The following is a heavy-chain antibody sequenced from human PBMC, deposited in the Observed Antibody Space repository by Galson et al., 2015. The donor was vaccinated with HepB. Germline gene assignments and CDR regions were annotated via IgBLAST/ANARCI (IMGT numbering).Heavy chain of an antibody. Sequence: CAASGFTFSSYWMTWVRQAPGKGLEWVANIKDDGSETNYVDSVKGRFTISRDNVATSLYLQMNTLRPEETAVYYCVRDLTYFGTFVYYDALDIWGHGTMVIVSS. J-gene: IGHJ3*02. CDR3: VRDLTYFGTFVYYDALDI. V-gene: IGHV3-7*01. CDR1: GFTFSSYW. CDR2: IKDDGSET. D-gene: IGHD2/OR15-2a*01.